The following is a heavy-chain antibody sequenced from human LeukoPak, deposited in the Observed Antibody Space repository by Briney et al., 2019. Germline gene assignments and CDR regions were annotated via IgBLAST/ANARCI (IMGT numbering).Heavy chain of an antibody. V-gene: IGHV3-74*01. CDR1: GFTFSSYW. Sequence: GGSLRLSCAASGFTFSSYWMHWVRQAPGKGLVWVSRINSDGSSTTYADSVKGRFTISRENAKNSLYLQMNSLRAGDTAVYYCARDRGRYYMDVWGKGTTVTISS. D-gene: IGHD6-25*01. CDR2: INSDGSST. J-gene: IGHJ6*03. CDR3: ARDRGRYYMDV.